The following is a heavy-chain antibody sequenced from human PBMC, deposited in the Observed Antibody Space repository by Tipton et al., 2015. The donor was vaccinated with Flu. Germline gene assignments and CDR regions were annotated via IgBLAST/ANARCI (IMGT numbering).Heavy chain of an antibody. CDR3: ARRGTTSFFFDS. V-gene: IGHV5-51*03. J-gene: IGHJ4*02. CDR2: IYPGDSDT. CDR1: GYFFTGYW. D-gene: IGHD2/OR15-2a*01. Sequence: QLVQSGAEVKKPEESLKISCKASGYFFTGYWIGWVRQMPGKGLEWMGIIYPGDSDTRYRPSFQGQVTISADKSTNTAYLQWGSLKASDTAMYYCARRGTTSFFFDSWGPGTLVTVAS.